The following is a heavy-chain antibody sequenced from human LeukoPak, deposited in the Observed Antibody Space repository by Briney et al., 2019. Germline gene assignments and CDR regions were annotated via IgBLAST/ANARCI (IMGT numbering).Heavy chain of an antibody. D-gene: IGHD2-2*01. CDR3: ARFGVYCSSRSCPKLYYFDY. CDR2: IHHSGST. CDR1: VDSVSGYY. J-gene: IGHJ4*02. Sequence: SETLSLTCAVYVDSVSGYYWSWIRQPPGKGLEWIGEIHHSGSTNYNPSLESRVTLSVDTSKNQFSLRLTSVTAADTAVYYCARFGVYCSSRSCPKLYYFDYWGQGTLVTVSS. V-gene: IGHV4-34*01.